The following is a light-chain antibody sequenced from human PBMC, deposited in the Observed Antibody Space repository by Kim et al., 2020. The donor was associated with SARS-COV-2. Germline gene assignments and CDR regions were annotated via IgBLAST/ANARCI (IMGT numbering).Light chain of an antibody. J-gene: IGKJ2*01. CDR1: QGIGNY. V-gene: IGKV1-27*01. CDR2: AAS. Sequence: ASVGDRVTVPCRASQGIGNYLAWYQQKPEKVPKLLIYAASALQSGVPSRFSGSGSGTDFTLTISSLQPEDVATYYCQKYNSASSTFGQGTKLEI. CDR3: QKYNSASST.